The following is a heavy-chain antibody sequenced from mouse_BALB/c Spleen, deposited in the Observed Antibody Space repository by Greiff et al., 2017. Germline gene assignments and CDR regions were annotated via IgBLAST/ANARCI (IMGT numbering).Heavy chain of an antibody. J-gene: IGHJ3*01. CDR2: INPSTGYT. CDR1: GYTFTSYW. V-gene: IGHV1-7*01. D-gene: IGHD1-1*01. CDR3: AIRVYYEGFAY. Sequence: QVQLQQSGAELAKPGASVKMSCKASGYTFTSYWMHWVKQRPGQGLEWIGYINPSTGYTEYNQKFKDKATLTADKSSSTAYMQLSSLTSEDSAVYYCAIRVYYEGFAYWGQGTLVTVSA.